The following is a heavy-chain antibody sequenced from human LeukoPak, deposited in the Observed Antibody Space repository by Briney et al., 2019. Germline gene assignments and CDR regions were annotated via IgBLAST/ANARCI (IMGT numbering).Heavy chain of an antibody. D-gene: IGHD3-3*01. J-gene: IGHJ5*02. Sequence: ASVKVSCKASGHTFTNYGITWVRQAPGRGLEWMGWISAYNGNTNYAQKFQGRVTMTTDTSTNTVYMELRSLRSDDTAVYYCARGLEWLTRRHTWFDPWGQGTLVTVSS. CDR3: ARGLEWLTRRHTWFDP. CDR2: ISAYNGNT. CDR1: GHTFTNYG. V-gene: IGHV1-18*01.